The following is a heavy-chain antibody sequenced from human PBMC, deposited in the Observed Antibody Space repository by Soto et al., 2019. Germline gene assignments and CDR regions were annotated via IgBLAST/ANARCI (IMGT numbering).Heavy chain of an antibody. CDR2: IIPSGGIT. V-gene: IGHV1-46*03. J-gene: IGHJ4*02. CDR1: GGTFSSYT. D-gene: IGHD6-13*01. CDR3: AVTAAGPALDY. Sequence: ASVKVSCKASGGTFSSYTISWVRQAPGQGLEWMGIIIPSGGITSYAQKFQGRVTMTRDTSTSTVYMELSSLRSEDTAVYYCAVTAAGPALDYWGQGTLVTVSS.